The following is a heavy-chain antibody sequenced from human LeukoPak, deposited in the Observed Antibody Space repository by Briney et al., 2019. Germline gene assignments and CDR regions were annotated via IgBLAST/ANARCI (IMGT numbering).Heavy chain of an antibody. CDR2: IIPILGIA. D-gene: IGHD5-24*01. J-gene: IGHJ4*02. CDR1: GGTFSSYA. Sequence: GSSVKVSCKASGGTFSSYAISWVRQAPGQGLEWMGRIIPILGIANYAQKFQGRVTITADKSTSTAYMELSSLRSEDTAVYYCARDAFGDGYNYYWGQGTLVTVSS. V-gene: IGHV1-69*04. CDR3: ARDAFGDGYNYY.